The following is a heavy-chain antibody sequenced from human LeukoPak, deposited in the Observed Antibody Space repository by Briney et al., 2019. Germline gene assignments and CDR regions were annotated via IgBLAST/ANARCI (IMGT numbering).Heavy chain of an antibody. V-gene: IGHV3-21*04. Sequence: GGSLRLSCAASGFTFSSYSMNWVRQAPGKGLEWVSSISSSSSYIYYADSVKGRFTISRDNSKNTLYLQMNSLRAEDTAVYYCAKGRYGSGSPASNWFDPCGQGTLGAVSS. CDR3: AKGRYGSGSPASNWFDP. CDR2: ISSSSSYI. CDR1: GFTFSSYS. J-gene: IGHJ5*02. D-gene: IGHD3-10*01.